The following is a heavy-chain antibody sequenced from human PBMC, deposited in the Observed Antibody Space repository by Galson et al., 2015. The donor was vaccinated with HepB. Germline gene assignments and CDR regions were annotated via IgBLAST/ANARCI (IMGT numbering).Heavy chain of an antibody. Sequence: SVKVSCKASGYTFTDYVVNWVRQAPGQGPERMGWMNTNTGQPTYAPGFAGRFVFSLDTSVTTVYPQISSLETDDTAVYYCARSPLRFLDWLPYYDYYYMDVWGEGTTVTVSS. CDR3: ARSPLRFLDWLPYYDYYYMDV. CDR2: MNTNTGQP. D-gene: IGHD3-3*01. V-gene: IGHV7-4-1*02. CDR1: GYTFTDYV. J-gene: IGHJ6*03.